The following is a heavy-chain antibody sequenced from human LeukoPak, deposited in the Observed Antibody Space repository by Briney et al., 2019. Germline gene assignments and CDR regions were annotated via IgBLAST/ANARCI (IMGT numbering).Heavy chain of an antibody. Sequence: SETLSLTCTVSGGSISSSSYYWGWIRQPPGKGLEWIGSIYYSGSTYYNPSLKSRLTMSIDTSKNQFSLKLTSVTAADTGVYYCARHQGWLQWEYWGQGTLVIVSS. D-gene: IGHD5-24*01. CDR2: IYYSGST. J-gene: IGHJ4*02. CDR1: GGSISSSSYY. CDR3: ARHQGWLQWEY. V-gene: IGHV4-39*07.